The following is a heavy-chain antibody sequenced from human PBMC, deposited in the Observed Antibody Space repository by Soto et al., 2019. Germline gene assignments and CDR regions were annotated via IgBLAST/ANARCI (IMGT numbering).Heavy chain of an antibody. Sequence: SETLSLTCTVSGGSISSYYWSWIRQPPGKGLEWIGYIYYSGSTNYNPSLKSRVTISVDTSKNQFSLELSSVTAADTAVYYCARDRITTRTIDYWGQGTLVTVSS. CDR1: GGSISSYY. CDR2: IYYSGST. J-gene: IGHJ4*02. D-gene: IGHD1-1*01. V-gene: IGHV4-59*01. CDR3: ARDRITTRTIDY.